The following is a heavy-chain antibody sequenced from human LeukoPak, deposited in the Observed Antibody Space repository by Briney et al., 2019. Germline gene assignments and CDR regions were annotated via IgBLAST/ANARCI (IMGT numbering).Heavy chain of an antibody. Sequence: PGGSLRLSCAASGFTFSSYAMSWIRQAPGKGLEWVSAISGSGGSTYYADSVKGRFTISRDNSKNTLYLQMNSLRAEDTAVYYCAKFQGSASIAAAGTYAEYFQHWGQGTLVTVSS. CDR3: AKFQGSASIAAAGTYAEYFQH. V-gene: IGHV3-23*01. CDR1: GFTFSSYA. D-gene: IGHD6-13*01. CDR2: ISGSGGST. J-gene: IGHJ1*01.